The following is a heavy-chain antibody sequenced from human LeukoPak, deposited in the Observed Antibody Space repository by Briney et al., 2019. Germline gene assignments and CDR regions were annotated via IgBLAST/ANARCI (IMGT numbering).Heavy chain of an antibody. Sequence: SVKVSCKASGATFSSYAISWVRQAPGQGLEWMGGIIPIFGTANYAQKFQGRVTFTTDESTSTAYMELSSLRSEDTAVYYCARYDSPPFAFDIWGQGTMVTVSS. J-gene: IGHJ3*02. CDR1: GATFSSYA. CDR3: ARYDSPPFAFDI. D-gene: IGHD3-9*01. CDR2: IIPIFGTA. V-gene: IGHV1-69*05.